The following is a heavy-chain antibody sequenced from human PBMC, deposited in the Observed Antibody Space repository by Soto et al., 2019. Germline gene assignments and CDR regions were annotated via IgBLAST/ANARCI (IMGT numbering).Heavy chain of an antibody. Sequence: SGTLSLTCAVSGGSISNYYWSWIRQPAGKGLEWIGRIYSSGSTNYNPSLKSRVTMSVDTSKDQFSLKLKSVTAADTALYFCARQRTSVVTQAYFDVWGPGSLVTVSS. CDR3: ARQRTSVVTQAYFDV. J-gene: IGHJ4*02. D-gene: IGHD2-21*02. V-gene: IGHV4-4*07. CDR2: IYSSGST. CDR1: GGSISNYY.